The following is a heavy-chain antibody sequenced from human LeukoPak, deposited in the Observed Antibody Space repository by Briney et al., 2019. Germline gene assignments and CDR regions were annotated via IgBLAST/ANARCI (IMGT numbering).Heavy chain of an antibody. D-gene: IGHD1-1*01. CDR3: ARGVSGLWIAFDY. CDR1: GVSIGAYY. CDR2: IYAGGNT. Sequence: SETLSLTCTVSGVSIGAYYWTWFRQSPLSGLEWIGYIYAGGNTRYSACLESRVSISVDTSKNQFFLTLTTVTVADTAAYYCARGVSGLWIAFDYWGQGALVTVSS. V-gene: IGHV4-4*09. J-gene: IGHJ4*02.